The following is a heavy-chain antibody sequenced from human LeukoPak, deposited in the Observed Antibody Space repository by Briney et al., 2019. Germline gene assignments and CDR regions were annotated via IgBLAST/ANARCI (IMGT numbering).Heavy chain of an antibody. CDR3: ARTADGSGSYSDY. CDR1: GGSISSGGYY. J-gene: IGHJ4*02. CDR2: IYYSGST. Sequence: SQTLSLTCTVSGGSISSGGYYCSWIRQHPGKGLEWIGYIYYSGSTYYNPSLKSRVTISVDTSKNQFSLKLSSVTAADTAVYYCARTADGSGSYSDYWGQGTLVTVSS. V-gene: IGHV4-31*03. D-gene: IGHD3-10*01.